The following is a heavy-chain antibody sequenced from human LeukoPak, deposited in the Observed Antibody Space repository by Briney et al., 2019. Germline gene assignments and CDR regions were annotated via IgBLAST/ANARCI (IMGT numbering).Heavy chain of an antibody. CDR1: GFTFSSYA. V-gene: IGHV3-48*04. D-gene: IGHD3-22*01. CDR3: ARDGYDSSGRLWAWFDY. Sequence: QPGRSLRLSCAASGFTFSSYAMNWVRQAPGKGLEWVSYISSGSPTIFYADSAKGRFTISRDNAKNSVYLQMNSLGAEDTAVYYCARDGYDSSGRLWAWFDYWGRGTLVTVSA. J-gene: IGHJ4*02. CDR2: ISSGSPTI.